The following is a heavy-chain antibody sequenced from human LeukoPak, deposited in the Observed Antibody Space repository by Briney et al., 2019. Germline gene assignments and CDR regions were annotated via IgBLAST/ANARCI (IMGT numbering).Heavy chain of an antibody. CDR3: PRGTEPGDYDGSDDLSPFDY. CDR1: GGSFSGNH. CDR2: IYYSGST. Sequence: SETLSLTCTVSGGSFSGNHWSWVRQPPGKGLEWIGYIYYSGSTNYNPSPKRRLTMSVDTSSNQFSLKLNSVTAADQPENYCPRGTEPGDYDGSDDLSPFDYWGQGTLVTVSS. J-gene: IGHJ4*02. D-gene: IGHD3-22*01. V-gene: IGHV4-59*01.